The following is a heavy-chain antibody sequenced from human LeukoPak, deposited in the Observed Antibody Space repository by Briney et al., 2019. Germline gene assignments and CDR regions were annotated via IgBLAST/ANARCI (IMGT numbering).Heavy chain of an antibody. CDR3: ARDGVVAATKSDY. D-gene: IGHD2-15*01. CDR2: IYSGGST. CDR1: GFTVSSNY. J-gene: IGHJ4*02. Sequence: GGSLRLSCAASGFTVSSNYTSWVRQAPGKGLEWVSVIYSGGSTYYADSVKGRFTISRDNSKNTLYLQMNSLRAEDTAVYYCARDGVVAATKSDYWGQGTLVTVSS. V-gene: IGHV3-66*01.